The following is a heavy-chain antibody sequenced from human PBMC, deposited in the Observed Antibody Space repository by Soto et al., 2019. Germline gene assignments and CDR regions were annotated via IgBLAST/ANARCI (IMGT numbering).Heavy chain of an antibody. Sequence: SETLSLTCTFSGGSIISYYWSWIRQPPGKGLEWIGYIYYSGSTNYNPSLKSRVTISVDTSKNQFSLKLSSVTAADTAVYYCARRYGGTFDYWGQGTLVTVSS. V-gene: IGHV4-59*08. CDR3: ARRYGGTFDY. CDR2: IYYSGST. J-gene: IGHJ4*02. D-gene: IGHD2-15*01. CDR1: GGSIISYY.